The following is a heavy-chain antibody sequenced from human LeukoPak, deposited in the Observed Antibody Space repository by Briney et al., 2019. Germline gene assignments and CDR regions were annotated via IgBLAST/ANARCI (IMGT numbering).Heavy chain of an antibody. Sequence: GGSVNIPGKGSEYSFISYWIGGAGQMPGKGLDGMGIIYPGDSDTSYNASFQGQVTSAADKSISTDYLQWSSVKPSDTAMYYCARQSSLDIWGQGTMVTVSS. CDR1: EYSFISYW. CDR2: IYPGDSDT. CDR3: ARQSSLDI. J-gene: IGHJ3*02. V-gene: IGHV5-51*01.